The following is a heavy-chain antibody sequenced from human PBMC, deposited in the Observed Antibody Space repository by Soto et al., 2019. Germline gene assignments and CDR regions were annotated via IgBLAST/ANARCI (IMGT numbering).Heavy chain of an antibody. CDR1: GGSVSSGSYY. CDR3: ARASMYSGSYYVDY. Sequence: PSETLSLTCTVSGGSVSSGSYYWSWIRQPPGKGLGWIGYIFYSGSTNYNPSLKSRVTISLDTSKNQFPLKLSSVTAADTAVYYCARASMYSGSYYVDYWGQGTLVTVSS. D-gene: IGHD1-26*01. V-gene: IGHV4-61*01. J-gene: IGHJ4*02. CDR2: IFYSGST.